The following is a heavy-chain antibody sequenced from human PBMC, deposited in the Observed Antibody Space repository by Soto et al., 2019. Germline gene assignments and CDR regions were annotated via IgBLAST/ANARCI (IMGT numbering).Heavy chain of an antibody. CDR2: IKQDGSEK. CDR1: GFTITDYY. V-gene: IGHV3-7*03. CDR3: ARGHPYYYYYGMDV. Sequence: GGSLRLSCGASGFTITDYYMSWIRQAPGKGLEWVANIKQDGSEKYYVDSVKGRFTISRDNAKNSLYLQMNSLRAEDTAVYYCARGHPYYYYYGMDVWGQGTTVTVSS. J-gene: IGHJ6*02.